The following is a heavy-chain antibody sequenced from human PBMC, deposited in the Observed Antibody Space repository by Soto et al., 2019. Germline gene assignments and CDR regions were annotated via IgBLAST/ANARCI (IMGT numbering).Heavy chain of an antibody. D-gene: IGHD3-3*01. CDR3: AAAEYYDFWSGTSPLNV. CDR1: GFTFTSSA. J-gene: IGHJ6*04. V-gene: IGHV1-58*02. CDR2: IVVGSGNT. Sequence: SVKVSCKASGFTFTSSAMQWMRQARGQRLEWIGWIVVGSGNTNYAQKFQERVTITRDMSTSTAYMELSSLRSEDTAVYYCAAAEYYDFWSGTSPLNVWGKGTTVTVSS.